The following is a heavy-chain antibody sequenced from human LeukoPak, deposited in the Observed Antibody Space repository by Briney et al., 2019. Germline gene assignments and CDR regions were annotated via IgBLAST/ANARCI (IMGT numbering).Heavy chain of an antibody. CDR3: ARDYADYVGYFFFDY. Sequence: GGSLRLSCAASGFTLNNYAMNWVRQAPGKGLEWVSSISGGGETTYYADSAKGRFTISRDNSQNTLYLQMNSLRAEDTAVYYCARDYADYVGYFFFDYWGQGTLVTVSS. D-gene: IGHD4-17*01. CDR1: GFTLNNYA. V-gene: IGHV3-23*01. J-gene: IGHJ4*02. CDR2: ISGGGETT.